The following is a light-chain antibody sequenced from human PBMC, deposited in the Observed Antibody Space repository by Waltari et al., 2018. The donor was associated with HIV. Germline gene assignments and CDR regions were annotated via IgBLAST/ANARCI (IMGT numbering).Light chain of an antibody. V-gene: IGLV3-10*01. J-gene: IGLJ2*01. Sequence: SYELTQPPSVSVSPGQTARITCSGDALPKKFAYWYQQKSGQAPVLVIYKDSKRPSGIPQRFSGSSSGTMATLTISGAQVADEADYYCYSTDNSGTHIRVFGGGTKLTVL. CDR3: YSTDNSGTHIRV. CDR2: KDS. CDR1: ALPKKF.